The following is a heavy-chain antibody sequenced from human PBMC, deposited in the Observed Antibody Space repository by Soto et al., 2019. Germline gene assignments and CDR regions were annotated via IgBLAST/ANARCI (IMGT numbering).Heavy chain of an antibody. CDR3: AREGGYSAYDYSRPAFDI. Sequence: PSETLSLTCTVSGGSISSYYWSWIRQPPGKGLEWIGYIYYSGSTNYNPSLKSRVTISVDTSKNQFSLKLSSVTAADTAVYYCAREGGYSAYDYSRPAFDICGQGTRVT. D-gene: IGHD5-12*01. J-gene: IGHJ3*02. CDR1: GGSISSYY. V-gene: IGHV4-59*12. CDR2: IYYSGST.